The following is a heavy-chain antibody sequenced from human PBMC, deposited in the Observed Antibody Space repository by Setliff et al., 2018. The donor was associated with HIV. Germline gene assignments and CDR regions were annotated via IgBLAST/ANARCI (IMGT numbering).Heavy chain of an antibody. CDR1: GQSISGYY. CDR3: ASRRGIEFYFDI. J-gene: IGHJ4*01. D-gene: IGHD3-10*01. CDR2: INHGGDT. V-gene: IGHV4-34*01. Sequence: SETLSLTCAVYGQSISGYYWSWIRQTPGKGLEWIGEINHGGDTNYNPSLKSRVTISVGSSYNHFSLILSSVTAADTGVYYCASRRGIEFYFDIWGHGTPVTVSS.